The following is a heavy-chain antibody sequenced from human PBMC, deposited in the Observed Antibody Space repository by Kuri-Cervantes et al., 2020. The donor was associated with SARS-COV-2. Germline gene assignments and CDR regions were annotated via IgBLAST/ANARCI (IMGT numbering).Heavy chain of an antibody. CDR3: ARSFSVTTCDY. Sequence: GSLRLSCTVSGGSISSYYWSWIRQPAGKGLEWIGEINHSGSTNYNPSLKSRVTISVDTSKNQFSLKLSSVTAADTAVYYCARSFSVTTCDYWGQGTLVTVSS. D-gene: IGHD4-11*01. CDR2: INHSGST. V-gene: IGHV4-34*01. CDR1: GGSISSYY. J-gene: IGHJ4*02.